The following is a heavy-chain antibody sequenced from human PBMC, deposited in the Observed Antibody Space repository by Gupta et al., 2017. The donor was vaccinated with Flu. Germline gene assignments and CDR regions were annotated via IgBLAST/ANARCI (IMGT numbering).Heavy chain of an antibody. J-gene: IGHJ5*02. D-gene: IGHD3-9*01. Sequence: EVQLVESGGGLVQPGGSLRLSCAAYGFTFSSYWMHWVGPAPGKGLVWVSRINSDGSSTSYADSVKGRFTISRDNAKNTLYLQMNSLRAEDTAVYYCARDLDYDILTGYSNWFDPWGQGTLVTVSS. CDR1: GFTFSSYW. CDR3: ARDLDYDILTGYSNWFDP. CDR2: INSDGSST. V-gene: IGHV3-74*01.